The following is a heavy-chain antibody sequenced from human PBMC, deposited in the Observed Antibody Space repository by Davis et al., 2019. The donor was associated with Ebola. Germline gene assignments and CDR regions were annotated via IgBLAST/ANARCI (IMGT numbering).Heavy chain of an antibody. CDR2: IKQDGSEK. Sequence: PGGSLRLSCAPSAFTSSRYWLSWVRQAPGKGLEWVANIKQDGSEKYYVDSVKGRFTISRDNAKNSLYLQMNSLRAEDTAVYYCARDFPALHWGQGSMVTVSS. V-gene: IGHV3-7*01. J-gene: IGHJ1*01. CDR3: ARDFPALH. CDR1: AFTSSRYW.